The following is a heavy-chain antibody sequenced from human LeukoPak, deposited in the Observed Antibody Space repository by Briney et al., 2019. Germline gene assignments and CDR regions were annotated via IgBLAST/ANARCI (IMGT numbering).Heavy chain of an antibody. CDR1: VYNFNTFW. D-gene: IGHD6-19*01. J-gene: IGHJ4*02. Sequence: GESLKISCQGSVYNFNTFWIRWARQSNGKGLEWTRKIIHHDSYARYSPSFEGQVTISVDKSIRTAYLQWTSLKASDTAMYWCARLVSRGMEVADKSPDYWGQGTLVTVSS. V-gene: IGHV5-51*01. CDR3: ARLVSRGMEVADKSPDY. CDR2: IIHHDSYA.